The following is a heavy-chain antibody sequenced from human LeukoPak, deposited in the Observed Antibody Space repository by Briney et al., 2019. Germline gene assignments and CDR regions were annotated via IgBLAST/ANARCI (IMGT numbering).Heavy chain of an antibody. J-gene: IGHJ6*02. V-gene: IGHV3-74*01. CDR1: GFTLSNYW. CDR2: INSDGSST. CDR3: ARGPQRGAAANYYGMDV. Sequence: GGSLRLSCAASGFTLSNYWMHWVRQAPGRGLVWVSRINSDGSSTSHADSVKGRFTISRDNAKSTLYLQMNSLRSEDTAVYYCARGPQRGAAANYYGMDVWGQGTTVTVSS. D-gene: IGHD2-2*01.